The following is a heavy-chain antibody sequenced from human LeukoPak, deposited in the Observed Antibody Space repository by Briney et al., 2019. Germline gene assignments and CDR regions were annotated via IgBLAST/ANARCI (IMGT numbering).Heavy chain of an antibody. CDR3: AASGNYDFWSGYSPPFDY. CDR1: GYRFTTHW. Sequence: GESLKISRQGSGYRFTTHWIGWVHPMPGKGLEWMGIIYPDDSNTRYSPSFQGQVTLSADKSINTAYLQWSSLRASDTAMYYFAASGNYDFWSGYSPPFDYWGQGTLVTVSS. V-gene: IGHV5-51*07. D-gene: IGHD3-3*01. CDR2: IYPDDSNT. J-gene: IGHJ4*02.